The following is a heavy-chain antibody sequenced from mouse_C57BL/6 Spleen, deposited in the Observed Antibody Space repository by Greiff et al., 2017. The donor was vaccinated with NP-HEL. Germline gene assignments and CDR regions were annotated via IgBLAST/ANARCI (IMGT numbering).Heavy chain of an antibody. D-gene: IGHD2-10*02. CDR3: ARGGEYGNSWYFDV. CDR1: GYTFTSYW. Sequence: VQLQQSGAELVRPGSSVKLSCKASGYTFTSYWMHWVKQRPIQGLEWIGNIDPSDSETHYNQKFKDKATLTVDKSSSTAYMQLSSLTSEDSAVYYCARGGEYGNSWYFDVWGTGTTVTVSS. CDR2: IDPSDSET. J-gene: IGHJ1*03. V-gene: IGHV1-52*01.